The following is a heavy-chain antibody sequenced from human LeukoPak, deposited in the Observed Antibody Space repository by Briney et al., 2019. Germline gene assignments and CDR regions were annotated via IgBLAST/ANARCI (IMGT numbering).Heavy chain of an antibody. Sequence: SETLSLTCTVSGGSISSYYWSWIRQPPGKGLEWIGYLYYSGSTNYNPSLKSRVTISVDTSKNQFSLKLSSVTAADTAVYYCARSFYYVPYDKSGYYYGLYDYWGHGTLVTVSS. CDR3: ARSFYYVPYDKSGYYYGLYDY. V-gene: IGHV4-59*08. D-gene: IGHD3-22*01. CDR2: LYYSGST. CDR1: GGSISSYY. J-gene: IGHJ4*01.